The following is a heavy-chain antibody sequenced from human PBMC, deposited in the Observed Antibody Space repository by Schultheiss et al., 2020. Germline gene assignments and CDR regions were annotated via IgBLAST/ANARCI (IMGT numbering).Heavy chain of an antibody. V-gene: IGHV3-21*01. CDR2: ISSSSSYI. J-gene: IGHJ4*02. D-gene: IGHD6-13*01. CDR1: GFTFSSCG. Sequence: GESLKISCAASGFTFSSCGMNWVRQAPGKGLEWVSSISSSSSYIYYADSVKGRFTISRDNAKNSLYLQMNSLRAEDTAVYYCARGSQGYSSSWSPDYWGQGTLVTVSS. CDR3: ARGSQGYSSSWSPDY.